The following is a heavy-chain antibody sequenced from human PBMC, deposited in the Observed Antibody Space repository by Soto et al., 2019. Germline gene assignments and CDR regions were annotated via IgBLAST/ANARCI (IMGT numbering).Heavy chain of an antibody. J-gene: IGHJ6*02. CDR3: ARHIGSGWIAGYYGMDV. CDR2: IYPGDSDT. D-gene: IGHD6-19*01. V-gene: IGHV5-51*01. Sequence: PGESLKISCKGSGYSFTSYGIGWVRQMPGKGLEWMGIIYPGDSDTRYSPSFQGQVTISADKSISTAYLQWSSLKASDTAMYYCARHIGSGWIAGYYGMDVWGQGTTVTVSS. CDR1: GYSFTSYG.